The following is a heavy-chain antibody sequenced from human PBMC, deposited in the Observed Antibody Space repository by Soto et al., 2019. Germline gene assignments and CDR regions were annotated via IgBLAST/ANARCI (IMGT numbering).Heavy chain of an antibody. CDR2: IIPYYNTL. V-gene: IGHV1-69*01. Sequence: QAQVVQSGAEVRKPGSSVKLSCKASEGTFNSYAIAWVRQAPGPGLEWMGGIIPYYNTLNYAQKFQDRVTITADDSTNTVYMELSSLRSDDTAVYFCASGASRWYPYFFDSWDQGTLVTVSS. D-gene: IGHD6-13*01. CDR1: EGTFNSYA. J-gene: IGHJ4*02. CDR3: ASGASRWYPYFFDS.